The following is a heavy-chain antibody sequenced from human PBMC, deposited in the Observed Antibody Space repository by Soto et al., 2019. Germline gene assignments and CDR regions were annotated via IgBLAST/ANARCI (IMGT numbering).Heavy chain of an antibody. CDR1: GDTFNFYT. V-gene: IGHV1-69*02. D-gene: IGHD3-10*01. Sequence: QVQLVQSGSDVKKAGSSVKVSCKASGDTFNFYTINWVRQAPGLGLEWMGRFNPILSMSNYAQKFEGRVTITADKSTKTAYMALSRLRVEDTAMYYCVTSYGSGYRAFDFWGQGALVTVSS. CDR2: FNPILSMS. J-gene: IGHJ4*02. CDR3: VTSYGSGYRAFDF.